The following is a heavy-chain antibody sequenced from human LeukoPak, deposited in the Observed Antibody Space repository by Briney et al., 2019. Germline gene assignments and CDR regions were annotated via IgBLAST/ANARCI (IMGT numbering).Heavy chain of an antibody. D-gene: IGHD1-26*01. Sequence: ASVKVSCKASGYTFTGYYMHWVRQAPGQGLEWMGWINPNSGCTNYAQKFQGRVTMTRDTSISTAYMELSRLRSDDTAVYYCARSGSYYRMFDYWGQGTLVTVSS. V-gene: IGHV1-2*02. CDR1: GYTFTGYY. CDR2: INPNSGCT. CDR3: ARSGSYYRMFDY. J-gene: IGHJ4*02.